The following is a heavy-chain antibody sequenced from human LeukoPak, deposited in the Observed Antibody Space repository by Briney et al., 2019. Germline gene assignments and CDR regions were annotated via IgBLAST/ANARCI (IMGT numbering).Heavy chain of an antibody. Sequence: PSETLSLTCTVSGGSISSSSYYWGWIRQPPGKGLEWIGSIYYSGSTNYVPFLKSRLTMSVDTSKNHFSLKLSSVTAADTAVYYCARGDPFRAGWFDPWGQGTLVTVSS. CDR3: ARGDPFRAGWFDP. V-gene: IGHV4-39*07. D-gene: IGHD6-13*01. CDR1: GGSISSSSYY. CDR2: IYYSGST. J-gene: IGHJ5*02.